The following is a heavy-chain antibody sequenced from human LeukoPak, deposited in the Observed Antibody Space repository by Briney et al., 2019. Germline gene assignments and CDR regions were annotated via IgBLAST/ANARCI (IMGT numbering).Heavy chain of an antibody. Sequence: PGGSLRLSCAASGFTFSGYSMNWVRQAPGKGLEWVSYISSSSSVLHYADSVKGRFTISRDNAKKSLYLQMNSLRDEDTAVYYSVRETMYAFDMWGQGTIVTVSS. J-gene: IGHJ3*02. CDR3: VRETMYAFDM. V-gene: IGHV3-48*02. D-gene: IGHD1-1*01. CDR2: ISSSSSVL. CDR1: GFTFSGYS.